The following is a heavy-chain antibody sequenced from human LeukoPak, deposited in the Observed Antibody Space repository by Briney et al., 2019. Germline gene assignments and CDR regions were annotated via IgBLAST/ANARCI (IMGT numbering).Heavy chain of an antibody. CDR2: IWYDGSNE. D-gene: IGHD2-2*01. J-gene: IGHJ4*02. V-gene: IGHV3-33*01. CDR3: ARDRSSTYCDS. CDR1: GFTFRNHG. Sequence: GGSLRLSCAASGFTFRNHGMHWVRQAPGKGLERVEVIWYDGSNEYYADSVKGRFTISRDNSKNTLYLQMNSLRDEDTAIYYCARDRSSTYCDSWGQGTVVTVSS.